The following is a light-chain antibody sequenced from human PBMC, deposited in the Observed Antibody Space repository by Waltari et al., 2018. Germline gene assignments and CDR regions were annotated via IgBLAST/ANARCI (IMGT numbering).Light chain of an antibody. J-gene: IGKJ1*01. CDR3: HQYYTTPRT. V-gene: IGKV4-1*01. Sequence: DIVMTQSPDSLAVSVGERATINCKSSRGLLYNSNNKHDIGWYQQKPGQPPKFLIYLASTRQPGVPDRFSGSVSMTDFPLPITALQAEDVAVYYCHQYYTTPRTFGQGTKVEIK. CDR2: LAS. CDR1: RGLLYNSNNKHD.